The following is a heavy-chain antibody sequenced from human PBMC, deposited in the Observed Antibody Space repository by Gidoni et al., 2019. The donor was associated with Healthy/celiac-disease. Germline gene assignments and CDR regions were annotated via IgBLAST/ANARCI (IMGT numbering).Heavy chain of an antibody. Sequence: QVQLQQWGAGLLTPSETLSLTCAVYGGSFSGYYWSWIRQPPGKGLEWIGEINHSGSTNYNPSLKSRVTISVDTSKNQFSLKLSSVTAADTAVYYCARERTYYYGSGSYLNDYWGQGTLVTVSS. J-gene: IGHJ4*02. CDR3: ARERTYYYGSGSYLNDY. CDR2: INHSGST. D-gene: IGHD3-10*01. V-gene: IGHV4-34*01. CDR1: GGSFSGYY.